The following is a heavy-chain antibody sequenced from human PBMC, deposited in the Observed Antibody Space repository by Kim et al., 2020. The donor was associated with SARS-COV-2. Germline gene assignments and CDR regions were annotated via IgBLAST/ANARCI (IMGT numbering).Heavy chain of an antibody. CDR1: GYTFTSYY. J-gene: IGHJ3*02. CDR2: INPSGGST. D-gene: IGHD1-26*01. Sequence: ASVKVSCKASGYTFTSYYMHWVRQAPGQGLEWMGIINPSGGSTSYAQKFQGRVTMTRDTSTSTVYMELSSLRSEDTAVYYCARDSGSYSAGDAFDIWGQGTMVTVSS. CDR3: ARDSGSYSAGDAFDI. V-gene: IGHV1-46*01.